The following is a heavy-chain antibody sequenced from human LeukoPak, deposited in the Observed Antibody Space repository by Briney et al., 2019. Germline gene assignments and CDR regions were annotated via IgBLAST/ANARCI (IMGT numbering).Heavy chain of an antibody. J-gene: IGHJ5*02. CDR1: GFTFSHYG. D-gene: IGHD2-21*01. V-gene: IGHV3-33*01. CDR3: ARDVDTSNHMSIFDP. Sequence: GGSLRLSCAGSGFTFSHYGMHWVRQAPGKGLEWVAGIQYDGSKTYYGDSVKGRFSISRDNSRNTLYLQMSSLRAEDAAVYSCARDVDTSNHMSIFDPWGQGTLVTVSS. CDR2: IQYDGSKT.